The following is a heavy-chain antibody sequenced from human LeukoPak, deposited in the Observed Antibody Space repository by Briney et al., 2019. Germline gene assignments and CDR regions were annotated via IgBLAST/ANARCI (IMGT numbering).Heavy chain of an antibody. CDR2: MNPNSGNT. Sequence: GASVKVSCKASGYTFTSYDINWVRQATGQGLEWMGWMNPNSGNTGYAQKFQGRVTMTRNTSISTAYMELSSLRSEDTAVYYCARAGQLLCSGWFDPWGQGTLVTVSS. D-gene: IGHD2-2*01. J-gene: IGHJ5*02. CDR1: GYTFTSYD. CDR3: ARAGQLLCSGWFDP. V-gene: IGHV1-8*01.